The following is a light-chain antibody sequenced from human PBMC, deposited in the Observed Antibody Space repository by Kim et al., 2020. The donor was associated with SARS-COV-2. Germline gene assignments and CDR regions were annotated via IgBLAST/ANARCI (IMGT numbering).Light chain of an antibody. Sequence: QSALTQPAPVSGSPGQSITISCTGTSSDVGGYNYVSWYQQHPGKAPKLMIYDVSKRPSGVSNRFSGSKSGNTASLTISGLQAEDEADYYCSSYTSSSTSFGGGTKL. CDR3: SSYTSSSTS. V-gene: IGLV2-14*01. J-gene: IGLJ2*01. CDR2: DVS. CDR1: SSDVGGYNY.